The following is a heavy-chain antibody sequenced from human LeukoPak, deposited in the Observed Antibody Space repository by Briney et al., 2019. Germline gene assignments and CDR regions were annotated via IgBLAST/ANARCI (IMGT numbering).Heavy chain of an antibody. Sequence: PGGSLRLSCAASGFTFSSYGMHWVRQAPGKGLEWVAVIWYDGSNKYYADSVKGRFTISRDNSKNTLYLQMNSLRAEDTAVYYCAKDRARTSTGATDYWGQGTLVTVFS. CDR2: IWYDGSNK. CDR1: GFTFSSYG. CDR3: AKDRARTSTGATDY. J-gene: IGHJ4*02. V-gene: IGHV3-33*06. D-gene: IGHD1-26*01.